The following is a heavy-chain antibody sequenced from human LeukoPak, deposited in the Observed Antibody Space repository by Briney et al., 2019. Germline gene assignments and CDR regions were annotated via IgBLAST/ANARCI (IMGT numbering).Heavy chain of an antibody. J-gene: IGHJ5*02. CDR3: AKDTSGWSLT. V-gene: IGHV3-48*03. D-gene: IGHD6-19*01. CDR2: ISDTGGAI. CDR1: GFAFSGYE. Sequence: GGSLRLSCAASGFAFSGYEMYWVRQAPGKGLEWISYISDTGGAIHYADSVKGRFTISSDNAKNSLYLQMNSLRAEDTAVYYCAKDTSGWSLTWGQGTLVTVSS.